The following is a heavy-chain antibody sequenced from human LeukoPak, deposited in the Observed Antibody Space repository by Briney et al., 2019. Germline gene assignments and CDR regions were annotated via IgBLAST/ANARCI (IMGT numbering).Heavy chain of an antibody. D-gene: IGHD4-17*01. J-gene: IGHJ4*02. Sequence: MPGGSLILSCAASGFTFSNAWMSWVRQAPGKGLEWVGRIKSKTDGGTTDYAAPVKGRFTISRDDSKNTLYLQMNSLKTEDTAVYYCTTTPYGDYDRGYWGQGTLVTVSS. CDR2: IKSKTDGGTT. CDR1: GFTFSNAW. CDR3: TTTPYGDYDRGY. V-gene: IGHV3-15*01.